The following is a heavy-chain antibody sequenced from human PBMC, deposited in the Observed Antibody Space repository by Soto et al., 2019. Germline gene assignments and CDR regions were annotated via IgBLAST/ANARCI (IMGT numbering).Heavy chain of an antibody. CDR2: IWYDGSNT. J-gene: IGHJ5*02. D-gene: IGHD6-13*01. V-gene: IGHV3-33*03. CDR3: AHRRGSSWYGVLWLDP. Sequence: GGSLRLSCAASGFTFSNYGMHWVRQAPGKGLEWVAVIWYDGSNTYYAVSLKGRLTITKDTSKNQVVLTMTNMDPVDTATYYCAHRRGSSWYGVLWLDPWGQGTLVTVSS. CDR1: GFTFSNYG.